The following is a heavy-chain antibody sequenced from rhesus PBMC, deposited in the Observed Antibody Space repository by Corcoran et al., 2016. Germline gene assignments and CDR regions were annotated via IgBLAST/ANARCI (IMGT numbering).Heavy chain of an antibody. J-gene: IGHJ4*01. V-gene: IGHV4S10*01. CDR3: ARESSPIDY. CDR1: GGSISDSYR. CDR2: IYSSKTRN. Sequence: QVQLQASGPGVVKPSETLSLTCAVSGGSISDSYRWTLIRQPPRKGLEWIGYIYSSKTRNKYNPSLKSRVTSSKDTAKNQFSLKLSSVTAADTAVYYCARESSPIDYWGQGVLVTVSS.